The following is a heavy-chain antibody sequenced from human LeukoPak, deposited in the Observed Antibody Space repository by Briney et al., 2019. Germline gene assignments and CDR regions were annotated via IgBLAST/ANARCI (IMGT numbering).Heavy chain of an antibody. J-gene: IGHJ4*02. CDR2: INGDGGST. CDR3: ARDRYLFDY. D-gene: IGHD3-16*02. Sequence: SGGSLRLSCAASGFTFSSYWMHWVRQGPGKGLVWVARINGDGGSTNYADSVKGRFTISRDNAKNTLYLQMNSLRAEDTALYYCARDRYLFDYWGQGTLVTVSS. CDR1: GFTFSSYW. V-gene: IGHV3-74*01.